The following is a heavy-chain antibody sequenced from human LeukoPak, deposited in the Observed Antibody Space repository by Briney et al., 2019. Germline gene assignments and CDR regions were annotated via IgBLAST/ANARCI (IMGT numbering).Heavy chain of an antibody. CDR1: GFTFSSYS. CDR3: ARTRYCSSTSCYKPYYGMDV. D-gene: IGHD2-2*02. J-gene: IGHJ6*02. V-gene: IGHV3-21*01. Sequence: GGSLRLSCAASGFTFSSYSMYWVRQAPGKGLEWVSSISSSSSYIYYADSVKGRFTISRDNAKNSLYLQMNSLRAEDTAVYYCARTRYCSSTSCYKPYYGMDVWGQGTTVTVSS. CDR2: ISSSSSYI.